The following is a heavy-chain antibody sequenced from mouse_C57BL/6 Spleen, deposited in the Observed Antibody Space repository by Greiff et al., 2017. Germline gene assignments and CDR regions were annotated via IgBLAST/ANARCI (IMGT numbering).Heavy chain of an antibody. Sequence: EVNVVESGGGLVKPGGSLKLSCAASGFTFSDYGMHWVRQAPEKGLEWVAYISSGSSTIYYADTVKGRFTISRDNAKNPLFLQMTSLRSADTAMYYCAREGYGSSSFYAMDYWGQGTSVTVSS. CDR2: ISSGSSTI. J-gene: IGHJ4*01. CDR1: GFTFSDYG. D-gene: IGHD1-1*01. CDR3: AREGYGSSSFYAMDY. V-gene: IGHV5-17*01.